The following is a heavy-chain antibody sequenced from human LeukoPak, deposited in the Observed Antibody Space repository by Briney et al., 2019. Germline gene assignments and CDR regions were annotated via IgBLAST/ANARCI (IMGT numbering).Heavy chain of an antibody. D-gene: IGHD3-22*01. CDR1: GFIVSNNY. CDR2: LYNAGST. J-gene: IGHJ4*02. V-gene: IGHV3-53*01. Sequence: PGGSLRLSCVASGFIVSNNYMSWVRQAPGKGLEWVSVLYNAGSTYYADSVKGRFTISRDNSKNTLYLQMYSLRAEDTAVYYCASLKGLIDYFDYWGQGILVTVYS. CDR3: ASLKGLIDYFDY.